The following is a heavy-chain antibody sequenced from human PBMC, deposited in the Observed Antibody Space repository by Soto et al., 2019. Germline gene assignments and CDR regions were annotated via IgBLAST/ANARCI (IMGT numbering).Heavy chain of an antibody. J-gene: IGHJ6*02. V-gene: IGHV4-59*01. CDR1: GGSISSYY. CDR3: AIDNGFYYYYCMDV. D-gene: IGHD2-8*01. Sequence: SETLSLTCTVSGGSISSYYWSWIRQPPGKGLEWIGYIYYSGSTNYNPSLKSRVTISVDTSKNQFSLKLSSVTAADTAVYYCAIDNGFYYYYCMDVCGQGTTDTVSS. CDR2: IYYSGST.